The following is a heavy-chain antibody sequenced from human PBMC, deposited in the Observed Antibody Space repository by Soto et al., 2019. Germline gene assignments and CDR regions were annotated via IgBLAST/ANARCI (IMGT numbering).Heavy chain of an antibody. CDR2: ISSSLGHT. CDR3: AANWNFGLNF. V-gene: IGHV3-11*03. Sequence: PGGSLRLSCVASGFDFSDFHISWVRQAPGNGLEWISYISSSLGHTDYAESVKGRFTISRDNAKSSVFLEMSDLRSDDTAVYYCAANWNFGLNFWGQGTLVTVSS. CDR1: GFDFSDFH. D-gene: IGHD1-1*01. J-gene: IGHJ4*02.